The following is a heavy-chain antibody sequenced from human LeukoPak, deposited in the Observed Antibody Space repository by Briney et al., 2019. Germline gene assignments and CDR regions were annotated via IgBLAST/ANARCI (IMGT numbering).Heavy chain of an antibody. CDR2: IYYSGST. J-gene: IGHJ4*02. CDR3: ARDQWYGSGTYYNSDY. Sequence: SETLSLTCTVSGGSISTANYYWGWIRQPPGKGLEWIGNIYYSGSTYYNPSLKSRVTIAVDTSKNQFSLRLSSVTAADTAVYYCARDQWYGSGTYYNSDYWGQGTLVTVSS. CDR1: GGSISTANYY. V-gene: IGHV4-39*07. D-gene: IGHD3-10*01.